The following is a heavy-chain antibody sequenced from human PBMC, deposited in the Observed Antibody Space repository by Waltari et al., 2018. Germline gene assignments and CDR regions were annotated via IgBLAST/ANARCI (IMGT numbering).Heavy chain of an antibody. CDR3: ARGQRLLWFRELQSPYFGY. Sequence: QVQLQQWGAGLLKPSETLSLTCAVYGGSFSGYYWSWIRQPPGKGLEWIGEINQSGRTNYNPSLKSRVTISVDTSKNQFSLKLSSVTAADTAVYYCARGQRLLWFRELQSPYFGYWGQGTLVTVSS. V-gene: IGHV4-34*01. CDR1: GGSFSGYY. J-gene: IGHJ4*02. CDR2: INQSGRT. D-gene: IGHD3-10*01.